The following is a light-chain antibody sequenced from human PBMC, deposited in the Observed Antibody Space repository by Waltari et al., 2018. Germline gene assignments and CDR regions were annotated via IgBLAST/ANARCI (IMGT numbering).Light chain of an antibody. CDR3: ATWDNSLNGCV. Sequence: QSVLSQPPSASGTPGQGVAISCSGSSSNIGSNAVDWYQQFPGSAPKLLIDTTDQRPPGVPGRFSGAKSGTSASLAISGLQSEDEAHYYCATWDNSLNGCVFGTGTKVTVL. CDR2: TTD. CDR1: SSNIGSNA. J-gene: IGLJ1*01. V-gene: IGLV1-44*01.